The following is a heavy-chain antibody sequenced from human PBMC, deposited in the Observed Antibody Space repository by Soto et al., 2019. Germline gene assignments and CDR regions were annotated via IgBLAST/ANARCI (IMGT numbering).Heavy chain of an antibody. CDR1: GGSFSGYY. CDR2: INHSGST. CDR3: ASGKTRTARPSLRYYYYGLDV. D-gene: IGHD6-6*01. V-gene: IGHV4-34*01. J-gene: IGHJ6*02. Sequence: SETLSLTCTLYGGSFSGYYWSWIRQPPGKGLEWIGEINHSGSTNYSPSLKRRVSISVDTSKDKFSLNLSSVTAADTAVYYCASGKTRTARPSLRYYYYGLDVWGQGTTVTVSS.